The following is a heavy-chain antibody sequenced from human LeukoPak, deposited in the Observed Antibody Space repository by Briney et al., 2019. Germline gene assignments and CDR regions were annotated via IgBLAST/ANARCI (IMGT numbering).Heavy chain of an antibody. CDR1: GFTFSDHS. CDR3: VRDRNWNYDY. CDR2: IGRTGGSI. Sequence: GGSLRLSCAASGFTFSDHSMNWVRQAPGKGLEWVSSIGRTGGSIFYADSVKGRFTISRDFAKNSLNLQMDSLRAEDTAVYYCVRDRNWNYDYWGQGTLVTVSS. J-gene: IGHJ4*02. D-gene: IGHD1-7*01. V-gene: IGHV3-21*01.